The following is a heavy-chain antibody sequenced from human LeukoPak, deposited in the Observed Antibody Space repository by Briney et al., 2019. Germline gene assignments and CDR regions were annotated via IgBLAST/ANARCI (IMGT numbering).Heavy chain of an antibody. V-gene: IGHV4-4*07. CDR1: GNSISIYY. CDR2: IYTSGST. Sequence: PSETLSLTCTVSGNSISIYYWSWIRQPAGKGLEWIGHIYTSGSTNYNPSLKSRVTMSVDTSKNQFSLKLSSVTAADTAVYYCARGPTTVTRAFDYWGQGTLVTVSS. D-gene: IGHD4-17*01. CDR3: ARGPTTVTRAFDY. J-gene: IGHJ4*02.